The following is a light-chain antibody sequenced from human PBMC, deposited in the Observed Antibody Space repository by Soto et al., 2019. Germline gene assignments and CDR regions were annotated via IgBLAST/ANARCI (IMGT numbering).Light chain of an antibody. Sequence: DIPLTQSPSSLSASVGDRVTITCRASQYISSYLNWYQQKPGKAPKLLIYGASSLESGVPSSFSGSGSGTDFTLTISSLQPEDFATYYCQQGYNTPVTFGQGTRLEIK. CDR1: QYISSY. J-gene: IGKJ5*01. CDR2: GAS. CDR3: QQGYNTPVT. V-gene: IGKV1-39*01.